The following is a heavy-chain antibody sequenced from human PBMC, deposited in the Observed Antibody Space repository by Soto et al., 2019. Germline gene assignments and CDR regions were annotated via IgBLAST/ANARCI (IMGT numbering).Heavy chain of an antibody. Sequence: VQLLESGGGLVQPGGSLRLSCAASGFTFSDYYMSWIRQAPGKGLEWVSYISSSGSTIYYADSVKGRFTISRDNAKNSPNLKRSGLRADVTAVFYCARGGNIGTIKFGGGVGMDVWGQGTTVTVSS. CDR1: GFTFSDYY. CDR3: ARGGNIGTIKFGGGVGMDV. D-gene: IGHD3-16*01. J-gene: IGHJ6*02. CDR2: ISSSGSTI. V-gene: IGHV3-11*01.